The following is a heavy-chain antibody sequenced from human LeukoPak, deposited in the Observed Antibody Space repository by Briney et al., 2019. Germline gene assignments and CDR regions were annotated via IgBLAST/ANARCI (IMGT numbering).Heavy chain of an antibody. CDR2: IYYSGST. J-gene: IGHJ2*01. CDR1: GGSISSSSYY. V-gene: IGHV4-39*07. D-gene: IGHD6-13*01. CDR3: ARVLSSSYDWYFDL. Sequence: PSETLSLTCTVSGGSISSSSYYWGWIRQPPGKGLEWIGSIYYSGSTNYNPSLKSRVTISVDTSKNQFSLKLSSVTAADTAVYYCARVLSSSYDWYFDLWGRGTLVTVSS.